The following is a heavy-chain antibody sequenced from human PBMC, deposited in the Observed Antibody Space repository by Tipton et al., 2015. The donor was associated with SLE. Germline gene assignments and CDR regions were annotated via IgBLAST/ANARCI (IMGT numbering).Heavy chain of an antibody. Sequence: TLSLTCTVSGGSISSGGYYWSWIRQHPGKGLEWIGYIYYSGSTYYNPSIKSRVTISVDTSKNQFSLKLSSVTAADTAMYYCARDLGPYGSGWFDYWGQGTLVTVSS. CDR1: GGSISSGGYY. D-gene: IGHD6-19*01. J-gene: IGHJ4*02. V-gene: IGHV4-31*03. CDR3: ARDLGPYGSGWFDY. CDR2: IYYSGST.